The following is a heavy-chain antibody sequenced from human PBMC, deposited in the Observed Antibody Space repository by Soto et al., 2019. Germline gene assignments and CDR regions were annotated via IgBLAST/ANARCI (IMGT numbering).Heavy chain of an antibody. J-gene: IGHJ4*02. CDR1: GGTFSSYA. D-gene: IGHD6-19*01. Sequence: QVQLVQSGAEVKKPGSSVKVSCKASGGTFSSYAISWVRQAPGQGLEWMGGIIPIFGTASYAQKFQGRVTITADESTSTGDRELSSLRAEDTAVYYCAGRVRIAGAAPLDYWGQGTLVTVSS. CDR3: AGRVRIAGAAPLDY. CDR2: IIPIFGTA. V-gene: IGHV1-69*01.